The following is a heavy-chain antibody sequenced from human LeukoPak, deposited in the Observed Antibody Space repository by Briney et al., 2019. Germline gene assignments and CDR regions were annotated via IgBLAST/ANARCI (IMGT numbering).Heavy chain of an antibody. V-gene: IGHV3-23*01. CDR3: ARGGSTAYAFDC. J-gene: IGHJ4*02. CDR1: GFTFSTYA. CDR2: ISTSGDGT. Sequence: GGSLRLSCAASGFTFSTYAMTWVRQAPGKGLEWVAGISTSGDGTYYADSVKGRFTISRDNSKNTLCLQMSSLRPEDTAVYYCARGGSTAYAFDCWGQGALITVSA. D-gene: IGHD5-12*01.